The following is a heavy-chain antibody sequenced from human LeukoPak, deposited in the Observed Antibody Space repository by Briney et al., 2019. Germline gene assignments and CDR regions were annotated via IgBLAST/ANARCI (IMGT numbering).Heavy chain of an antibody. V-gene: IGHV1-8*01. CDR3: ARGQSEDIRVDFDY. Sequence: ASVKVSCKASGYTFTSYDINWVRQATGQGLEWMGWMNPNSGNTGYAQKFQGRVTMTRNTSISTAYMELSSLRSEDTAVYYCARGQSEDIRVDFDYWGQGTLVTVSS. CDR2: MNPNSGNT. J-gene: IGHJ4*02. CDR1: GYTFTSYD. D-gene: IGHD2-15*01.